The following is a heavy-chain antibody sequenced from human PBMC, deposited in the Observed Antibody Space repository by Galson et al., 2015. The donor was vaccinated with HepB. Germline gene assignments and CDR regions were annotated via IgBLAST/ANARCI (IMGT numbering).Heavy chain of an antibody. D-gene: IGHD3-10*01. V-gene: IGHV3-23*01. CDR1: GFTFVNFD. Sequence: SLRLSCAAFGFTFVNFDMSWVRQAPGKGLEWVAFMSGIGGSTHYTDSVKGRFTISRDNSKNTLALQMTILRDEDSAVYYCVKYRGMVAPHYYMDIWGKGTTVIVSS. CDR3: VKYRGMVAPHYYMDI. CDR2: MSGIGGST. J-gene: IGHJ6*03.